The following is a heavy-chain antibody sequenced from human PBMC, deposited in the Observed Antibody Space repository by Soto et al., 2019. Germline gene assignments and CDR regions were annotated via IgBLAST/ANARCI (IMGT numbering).Heavy chain of an antibody. Sequence: SETLSLTCTVSGGSISSYYWSWIRQPPGKGLEWIGYIYYSGSTNYNPSLKSRVTISVDTSKNQFSLKLSSVTAADTAVYYCASSGAAAGTDDTGYYDYYMDVWGKGTTVTVSS. CDR1: GGSISSYY. D-gene: IGHD6-13*01. CDR2: IYYSGST. V-gene: IGHV4-59*01. J-gene: IGHJ6*03. CDR3: ASSGAAAGTDDTGYYDYYMDV.